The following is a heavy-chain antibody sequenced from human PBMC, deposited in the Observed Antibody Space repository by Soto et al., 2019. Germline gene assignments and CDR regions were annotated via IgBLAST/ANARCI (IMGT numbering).Heavy chain of an antibody. V-gene: IGHV4-39*01. Sequence: SETLSRTCTVSGGAISSSSYYWGWIRQPPGKGLEWIGSIGYSGSTYYNPSLKSRVTISGDTSNNQFPLKLSSVTAADTAVDYCARHIDGDNAFDIWGQGAMVTVSS. J-gene: IGHJ3*02. CDR1: GGAISSSSYY. CDR3: ARHIDGDNAFDI. CDR2: IGYSGST. D-gene: IGHD1-26*01.